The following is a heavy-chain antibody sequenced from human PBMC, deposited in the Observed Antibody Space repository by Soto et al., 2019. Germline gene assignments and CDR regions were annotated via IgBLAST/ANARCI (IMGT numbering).Heavy chain of an antibody. CDR1: GFTFSSYE. J-gene: IGHJ6*02. Sequence: GGSLRLPCAASGFTFSSYEMNWVRQAPGKGLEWVSYISSSGSTIYYADSVKGRFTISRDNAKNSLYLQMNSLRAEDTAVYYCARARGYSYGYGMDVWGQGTTVTVS. D-gene: IGHD5-18*01. V-gene: IGHV3-48*03. CDR2: ISSSGSTI. CDR3: ARARGYSYGYGMDV.